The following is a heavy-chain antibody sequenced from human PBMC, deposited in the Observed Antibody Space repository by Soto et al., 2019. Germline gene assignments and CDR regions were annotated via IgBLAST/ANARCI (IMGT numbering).Heavy chain of an antibody. Sequence: VQLQQWGAGLLKPSETLSLTCAVYGGSFSGYYWSWIRPPPGHGLAWIGEIIHSGSTHYAPSLKSRVTISVDTSKNQFSLKLSSVTAADTAVYYCEIPPSLPPHYYGSVFDSWCQGTLVTVSS. D-gene: IGHD3-10*01. CDR3: EIPPSLPPHYYGSVFDS. CDR2: IIHSGST. CDR1: GGSFSGYY. V-gene: IGHV4-34*12. J-gene: IGHJ4*02.